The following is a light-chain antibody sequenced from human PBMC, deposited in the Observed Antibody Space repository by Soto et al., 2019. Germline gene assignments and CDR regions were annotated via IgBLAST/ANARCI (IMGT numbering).Light chain of an antibody. J-gene: IGKJ1*01. V-gene: IGKV1-39*01. CDR3: QQSYSTPQT. Sequence: DIQMTPSPCSVSASVGERVTITCLASQSISSYLNWYQQKPGKAPKLLIYAASSLQSGVPSRFSGSGSGTDFTLTISSLQPEDFATYYCQQSYSTPQTFGQGTKVDIK. CDR2: AAS. CDR1: QSISSY.